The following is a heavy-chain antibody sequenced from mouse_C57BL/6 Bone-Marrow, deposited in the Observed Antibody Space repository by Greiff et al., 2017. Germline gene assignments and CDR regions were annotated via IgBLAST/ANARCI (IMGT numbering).Heavy chain of an antibody. CDR3: TADWGSFDY. D-gene: IGHD4-1*01. CDR1: GYTFTDYE. J-gene: IGHJ2*01. Sequence: VQLQQSGAELVRPGASVTLSCKASGYTFTDYEMHWVKQTPVHGLEWIGAIDPETGGTAYNQKFKGKAILTADKSSSTAYMELRSLTSEDSAGYYCTADWGSFDYWGQGTTLTGSS. CDR2: IDPETGGT. V-gene: IGHV1-15*01.